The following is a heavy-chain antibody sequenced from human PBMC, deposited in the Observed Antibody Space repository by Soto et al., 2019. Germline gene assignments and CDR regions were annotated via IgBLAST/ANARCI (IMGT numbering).Heavy chain of an antibody. CDR2: IGKGGDT. V-gene: IGHV3-13*01. D-gene: IGHD3-10*01. Sequence: EVQLVESGGGLVQPGGALRLSCAASGCTFSSYDMQWVHQVRGKGLEWVSSIGKGGDTYYAGSVKGRFTISRENAKNSLYLQMSSLRAGDTAVYYCVRDPAGHGMDVWGQGTTVTVSS. CDR1: GCTFSSYD. CDR3: VRDPAGHGMDV. J-gene: IGHJ6*02.